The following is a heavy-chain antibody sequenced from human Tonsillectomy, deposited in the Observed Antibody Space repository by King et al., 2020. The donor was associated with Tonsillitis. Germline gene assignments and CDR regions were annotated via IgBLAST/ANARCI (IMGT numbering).Heavy chain of an antibody. J-gene: IGHJ5*02. V-gene: IGHV3-33*01. CDR3: ARERDPIAARPSWFDP. D-gene: IGHD6-6*01. Sequence: VQLVESGGGVVQPGRSLRLSCAASGFTFSSYGMHWVRQAPGKGLEWVAVIWYDGSNKYYADSVKGRFTISRDNSKNTLYLQMNSLRAEDTAVYYCARERDPIAARPSWFDPWGQGTLVTVSS. CDR1: GFTFSSYG. CDR2: IWYDGSNK.